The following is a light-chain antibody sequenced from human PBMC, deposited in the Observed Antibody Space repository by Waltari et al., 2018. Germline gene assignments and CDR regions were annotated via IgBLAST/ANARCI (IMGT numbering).Light chain of an antibody. Sequence: QSALTQPPSVSGSPGQSVTISCTGTRSDVGSYNRVSWHRQPPGAAPIVLIYEVSNRPSRVPDSFSGSKSGNVASLTISGLQAEDEAESYCSSFTSSNTWVFGGGTKLTVL. CDR1: RSDVGSYNR. V-gene: IGLV2-18*02. CDR3: SSFTSSNTWV. J-gene: IGLJ3*02. CDR2: EVS.